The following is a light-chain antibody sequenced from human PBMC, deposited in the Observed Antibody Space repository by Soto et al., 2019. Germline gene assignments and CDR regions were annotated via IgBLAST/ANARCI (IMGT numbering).Light chain of an antibody. CDR1: QSVSSNY. Sequence: EIVLTQSPATLSLSPGERATLSCRASQSVSSNYVAWFHQKPGQAPRLLIYGASSRATGVPDRFSGGGSGTDFTLTISRLEPEEFAVYYCQQFSSYPLTFGGGTKVDIK. V-gene: IGKV3-20*01. CDR3: QQFSSYPLT. CDR2: GAS. J-gene: IGKJ4*01.